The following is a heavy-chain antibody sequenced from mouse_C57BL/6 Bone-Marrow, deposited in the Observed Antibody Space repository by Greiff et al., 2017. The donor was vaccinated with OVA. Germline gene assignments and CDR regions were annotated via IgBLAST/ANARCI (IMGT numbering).Heavy chain of an antibody. CDR3: ARAYDFYAMDY. Sequence: DVKLVESGGGLVKPGGSLKLSCAASGFTFSSYAMSWVRQTPEKRLEWVATISDGGSYTYYPDNVKGRFTISRDNAKNNLYLQMSHLKSEDTAMYYCARAYDFYAMDYWGQGTSVTVSS. CDR2: ISDGGSYT. V-gene: IGHV5-4*03. D-gene: IGHD2-4*01. J-gene: IGHJ4*01. CDR1: GFTFSSYA.